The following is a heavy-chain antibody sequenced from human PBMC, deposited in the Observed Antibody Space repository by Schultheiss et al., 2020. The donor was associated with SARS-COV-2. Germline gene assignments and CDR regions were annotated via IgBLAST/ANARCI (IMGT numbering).Heavy chain of an antibody. V-gene: IGHV1-18*01. CDR3: ARDLDGCTGGVCPLRHYYYYGMDV. D-gene: IGHD2-8*02. J-gene: IGHJ6*02. CDR2: ISAYNGNT. Sequence: GESLKISCKASGYTFTSYGISWVRQAPGQGLEWMGWISAYNGNTNYAQKLQGRVTMTTDTSTSTAYMELRSLRSDDTAVYYCARDLDGCTGGVCPLRHYYYYGMDVWGQGTTVTVSS. CDR1: GYTFTSYG.